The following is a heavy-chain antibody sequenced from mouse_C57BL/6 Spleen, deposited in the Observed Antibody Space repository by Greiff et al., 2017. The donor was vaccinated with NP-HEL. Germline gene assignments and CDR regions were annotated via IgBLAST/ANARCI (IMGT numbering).Heavy chain of an antibody. CDR2: ISSGGSYT. CDR1: GFTFSSYG. CDR3: ARQITTVDYYAMDY. D-gene: IGHD1-1*01. J-gene: IGHJ4*01. Sequence: EVQRVESGGDLVKPGGSLKLSCAASGFTFSSYGMSWVRQTPDQRLEWVSTISSGGSYTYYPDSVKGRFTISRDNAKNTLYLQMSSLKSEDTAMYYCARQITTVDYYAMDYWGQGTSVTVSS. V-gene: IGHV5-6*01.